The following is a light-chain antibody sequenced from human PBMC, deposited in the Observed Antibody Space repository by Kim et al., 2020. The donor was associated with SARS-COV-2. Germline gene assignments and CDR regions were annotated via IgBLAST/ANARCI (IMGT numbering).Light chain of an antibody. V-gene: IGLV3-19*01. CDR3: NSRDTNDIVL. Sequence: VALRQTVRITGQWNSLRSYYATWYQQKPGRAPILLIYGKNNRPSGIPDRFSGSSSGNTASLTITGTRAGDEADYYCNSRDTNDIVLFGGGTQLTVL. J-gene: IGLJ2*01. CDR2: GKN. CDR1: SLRSYY.